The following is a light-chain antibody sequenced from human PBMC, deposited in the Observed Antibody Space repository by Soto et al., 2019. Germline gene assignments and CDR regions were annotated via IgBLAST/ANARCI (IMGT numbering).Light chain of an antibody. V-gene: IGKV3-15*01. CDR3: QQYIDWPPTFT. J-gene: IGKJ2*01. CDR1: QSVTSN. CDR2: AAS. Sequence: EIVMTQSPATLSVSPGERVTLSCRASQSVTSNLAWYQQKPGQAPRLLIYAASTRATGIPARFSGSGSGTEFTLAISSLLSEYFAVYYCQQYIDWPPTFTFGQGTTVEIK.